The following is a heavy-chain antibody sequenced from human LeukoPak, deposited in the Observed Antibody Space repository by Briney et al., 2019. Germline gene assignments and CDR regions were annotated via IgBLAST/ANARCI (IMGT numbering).Heavy chain of an antibody. CDR1: GYTFTGYY. Sequence: ASVKVSCKASGYTFTGYYMHWVRQAPGQGLEWMGWINPNSGGTNYAQKFQGRVTMTRDTSISTAYMELSRLRSDDTAVYYCAREADYGDPYYFDHWGQGTLATVPS. D-gene: IGHD4-17*01. J-gene: IGHJ4*02. CDR3: AREADYGDPYYFDH. V-gene: IGHV1-2*02. CDR2: INPNSGGT.